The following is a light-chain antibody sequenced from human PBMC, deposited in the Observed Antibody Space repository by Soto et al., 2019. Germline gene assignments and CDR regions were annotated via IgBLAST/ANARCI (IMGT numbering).Light chain of an antibody. CDR3: SSWDDSLNVVV. CDR1: SSTIGGNT. J-gene: IGLJ2*01. V-gene: IGLV1-44*01. Sequence: QTVVTQPPSASGTPGQRVTISCSGSSSTIGGNTVNWYQQLPGTAPKLLIYNDDERPSGVPDRFTGSKSGTSSSLAISGLQSDDEADYYCSSWDDSLNVVVFGGGTQLTVL. CDR2: NDD.